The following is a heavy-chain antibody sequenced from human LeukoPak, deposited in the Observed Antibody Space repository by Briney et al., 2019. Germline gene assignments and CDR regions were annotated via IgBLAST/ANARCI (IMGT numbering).Heavy chain of an antibody. CDR3: ARNLVTVTTVSYGMDV. CDR1: GGSISSSSGNC. V-gene: IGHV4-4*02. D-gene: IGHD4-17*01. CDR2: IYHSGST. J-gene: IGHJ6*02. Sequence: TSETLSLTCAVSGGSISSSSGNCWTWVRQPPGKGLAWIGEIYHSGSTNYNPSLKSRVTMLLDKSKNQFSLKLSSVTAADTAVYYCARNLVTVTTVSYGMDVWGQGTTVTVSS.